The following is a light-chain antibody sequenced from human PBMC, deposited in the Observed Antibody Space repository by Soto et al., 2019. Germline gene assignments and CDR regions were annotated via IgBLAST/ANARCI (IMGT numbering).Light chain of an antibody. CDR2: LNSDGRH. CDR3: QTWGTGILV. V-gene: IGLV4-69*01. CDR1: SRHSSYA. J-gene: IGLJ2*01. Sequence: QPVLTQSPSASASLGASVKLTCPLSSRHSSYAIAWHQQQPEKGPRYLMKLNSDGRHTKGDGIPDRFSGSSSGTERYLTISSLQSEDEADYYCQTWGTGILVFGGGTKLTVL.